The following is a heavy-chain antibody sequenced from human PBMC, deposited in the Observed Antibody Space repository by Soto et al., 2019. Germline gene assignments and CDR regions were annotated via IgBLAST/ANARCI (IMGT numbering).Heavy chain of an antibody. CDR2: IYWDDTK. CDR1: GFSLTTDRVG. V-gene: IGHV2-5*02. Sequence: QITLKESGPTLVKPTQTLTLTCTFSGFSLTTDRVGVGWIRQPPGEALEWLAVIYWDDTKTYRPSLESRLTVTKDIHKSQLALTETNLDSVDTATYYCAHAYRGRSLYWGQGTLVTVSS. CDR3: AHAYRGRSLY. D-gene: IGHD1-26*01. J-gene: IGHJ4*02.